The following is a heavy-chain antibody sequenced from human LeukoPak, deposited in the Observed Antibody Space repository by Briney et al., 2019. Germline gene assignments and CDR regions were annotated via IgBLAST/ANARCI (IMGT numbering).Heavy chain of an antibody. CDR2: ITSSSNYI. CDR1: GFIFSTYS. D-gene: IGHD2-2*01. J-gene: IGHJ4*02. CDR3: ARDVAFMPDY. Sequence: GGSLRLSCAASGFIFSTYSMNWVRQAPGKGLEWVSCITSSSNYIYYADSVKGRFTISRDNAQNSLYLQMYSLRAEDTAVYYCARDVAFMPDYWGLGTLVTVSS. V-gene: IGHV3-21*01.